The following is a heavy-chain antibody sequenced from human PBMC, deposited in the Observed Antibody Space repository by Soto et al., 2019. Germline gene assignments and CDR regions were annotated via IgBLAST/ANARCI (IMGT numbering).Heavy chain of an antibody. CDR3: ARDRGYYYGSGSHLYYFDY. CDR1: GYSISSGYY. Sequence: ETLSLTCAVSGYSISSGYYWGWIRQPPGKGLEWIGSIYHSGSTYYDPSLKSRVTISVDTSKNQFSLKLSSVTAADTAVYYCARDRGYYYGSGSHLYYFDYWGQGTLVTVSS. D-gene: IGHD3-10*01. V-gene: IGHV4-38-2*02. J-gene: IGHJ4*02. CDR2: IYHSGST.